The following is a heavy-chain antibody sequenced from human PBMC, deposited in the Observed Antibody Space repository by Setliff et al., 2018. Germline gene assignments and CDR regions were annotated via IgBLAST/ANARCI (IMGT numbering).Heavy chain of an antibody. D-gene: IGHD2-2*01. CDR2: INPKSGVT. CDR1: GGTFKKYA. Sequence: ASVKVSCKASGGTFKKYAVSWVRQVPGRGLEWMGSINPKSGVTKYAQKFQDRVTMTRDTSINAAYLELSSLTYDDTAVYYCARDGASWLNWFDPWGQGTLVTVSS. J-gene: IGHJ5*02. CDR3: ARDGASWLNWFDP. V-gene: IGHV1-2*02.